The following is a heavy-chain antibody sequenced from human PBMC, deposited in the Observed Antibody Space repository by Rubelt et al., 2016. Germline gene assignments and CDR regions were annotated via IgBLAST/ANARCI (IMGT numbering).Heavy chain of an antibody. Sequence: KGLEWIGEINHSGSTNYNPSLKSRVTISVDTSKNQFSLKLSSVTAADTAVYYCARRADTASLSPFDPWGQGTLVTVSS. D-gene: IGHD5-18*01. J-gene: IGHJ5*02. CDR2: INHSGST. V-gene: IGHV4-34*01. CDR3: ARRADTASLSPFDP.